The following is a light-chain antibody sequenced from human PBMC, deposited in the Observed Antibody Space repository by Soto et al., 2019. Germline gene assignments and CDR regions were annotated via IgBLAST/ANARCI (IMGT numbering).Light chain of an antibody. CDR2: AAS. V-gene: IGKV3-20*01. CDR3: QQYCNSPGIS. CDR1: QGVDTKY. Sequence: PGERATLSCRASQGVDTKYLAWYQQKPGQAPRLLIYAASSRATSIPARFSGSGSGTDFTLTISRLEPEDFAVYYCQQYCNSPGISFCQGTLLEIK. J-gene: IGKJ5*01.